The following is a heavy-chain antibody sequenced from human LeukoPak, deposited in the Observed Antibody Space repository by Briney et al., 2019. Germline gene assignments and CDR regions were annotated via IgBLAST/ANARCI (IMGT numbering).Heavy chain of an antibody. CDR3: AIGHTGIAAAAAPSRMDV. D-gene: IGHD6-13*01. CDR2: INHSGST. CDR1: GGSFSGYY. Sequence: SETLSLTCAVYGGSFSGYYWSWIRQPPGKGLEWIGEINHSGSTNYNPSLKSRVTISVDTSKKQFSLTLSSLTAADTAVYYCAIGHTGIAAAAAPSRMDVWGKGTTVTVSS. J-gene: IGHJ6*04. V-gene: IGHV4-34*01.